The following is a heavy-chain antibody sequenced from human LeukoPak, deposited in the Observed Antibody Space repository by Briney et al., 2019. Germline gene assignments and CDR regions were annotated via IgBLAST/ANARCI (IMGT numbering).Heavy chain of an antibody. CDR1: GGSISSYY. J-gene: IGHJ3*02. D-gene: IGHD3-16*02. Sequence: SETLSLTCTVSGGSISSYYWSWIRQPPGKGLEWVGYIYYSGSTNYNPSLKSRVTISSDTSKNKFFLKLSSVTTADTAVYYSARDRAPSGVLGSYRYTVRSAFDIWGEGTMFTASS. CDR2: IYYSGST. CDR3: ARDRAPSGVLGSYRYTVRSAFDI. V-gene: IGHV4-59*01.